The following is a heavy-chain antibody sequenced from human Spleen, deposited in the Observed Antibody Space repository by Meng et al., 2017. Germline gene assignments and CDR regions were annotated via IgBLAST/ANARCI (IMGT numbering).Heavy chain of an antibody. CDR1: GFSFSTYW. D-gene: IGHD5-24*01. CDR2: INSDGTIV. CDR3: VGGHGWLA. Sequence: VQLVESGGGLFQPGGSLRLSCAASGFSFSTYWMFWVRQAPGEGLVWVSRINSDGTIVSYADSVKGRFTISRDNARNTLFLQMDSLRVDDTAVYYCVGGHGWLAWGQGMLVTVSS. V-gene: IGHV3-74*01. J-gene: IGHJ5*02.